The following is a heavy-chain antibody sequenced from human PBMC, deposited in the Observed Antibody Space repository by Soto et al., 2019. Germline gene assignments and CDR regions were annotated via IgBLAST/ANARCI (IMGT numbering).Heavy chain of an antibody. Sequence: GGSLRLSCATSGFTFNTYGMAWVRQAPGKGLAWVSAILGTGDRVSYVDSVKGRFTISRDNSKNTLYPQMNSLRADDTAIYYCAKYFNTGTSSIYASWGQGTLVTV. D-gene: IGHD1-7*01. CDR3: AKYFNTGTSSIYAS. CDR1: GFTFNTYG. CDR2: ILGTGDRV. J-gene: IGHJ5*02. V-gene: IGHV3-23*01.